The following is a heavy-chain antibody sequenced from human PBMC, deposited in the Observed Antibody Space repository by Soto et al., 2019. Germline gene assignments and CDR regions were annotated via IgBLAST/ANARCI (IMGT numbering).Heavy chain of an antibody. CDR3: ASSYGTSWYGDY. CDR1: GGAFASYA. CDR2: IIPKFGTA. J-gene: IGHJ4*02. D-gene: IGHD6-13*01. Sequence: QVQLVQSGAEVKKPGSSVKVSCKASGGAFASYAITWVRQAPGQGLEWMGGIIPKFGTANYAQKLQGRVTITADETTTTAFMELSSLRSEDTALDYCASSYGTSWYGDYWGQGTLVTVTS. V-gene: IGHV1-69*01.